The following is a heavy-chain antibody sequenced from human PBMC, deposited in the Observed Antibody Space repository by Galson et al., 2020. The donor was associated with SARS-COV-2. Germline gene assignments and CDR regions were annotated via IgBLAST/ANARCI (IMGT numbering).Heavy chain of an antibody. D-gene: IGHD4-17*01. CDR2: IYSGGST. CDR3: ARDYGDYFFDY. Sequence: GESLKISCAASGFTVSSNYMSWVRQAPGKGLEWVSVIYSGGSTYYADSVKGRFTISRDNSKNTLYLQMTSLRAEDTAVYYCARDYGDYFFDYWGQGTLVTVSS. V-gene: IGHV3-53*01. J-gene: IGHJ4*02. CDR1: GFTVSSNY.